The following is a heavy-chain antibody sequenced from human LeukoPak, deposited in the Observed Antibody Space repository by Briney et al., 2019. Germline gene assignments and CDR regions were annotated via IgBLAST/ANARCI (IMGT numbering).Heavy chain of an antibody. D-gene: IGHD4-23*01. CDR1: GFTFSSYW. J-gene: IGHJ4*02. CDR3: AISSPVATVGY. V-gene: IGHV3-7*01. CDR2: INQDGSEK. Sequence: PGGSLRLYCADSGFTFSSYWISWVRQAPGKGLEWVANINQDGSEKYYVDSVRGRFTISRDNAKNSLYLQMNSLRAEDTAVYYCAISSPVATVGYWGQGTLVTVSS.